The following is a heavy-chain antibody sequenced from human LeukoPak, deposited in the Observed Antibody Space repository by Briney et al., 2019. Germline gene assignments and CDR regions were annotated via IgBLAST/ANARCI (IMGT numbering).Heavy chain of an antibody. D-gene: IGHD3-10*01. V-gene: IGHV3-23*01. CDR1: GFTFSSYG. CDR3: GRSVLYYFDY. CDR2: ISGSGGSK. J-gene: IGHJ4*02. Sequence: GGSLRLSCAASGFTFSSYGMSWVRQAPGKGLEWVSGISGSGGSKHYADSVKGRFTISRDNSKNTMYLQMNSLRDEDTAVYYCGRSVLYYFDYWGQGTLVTVSS.